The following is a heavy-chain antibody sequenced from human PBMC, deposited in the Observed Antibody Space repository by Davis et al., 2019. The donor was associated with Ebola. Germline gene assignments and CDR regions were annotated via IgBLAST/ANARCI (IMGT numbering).Heavy chain of an antibody. J-gene: IGHJ6*03. Sequence: PSETLSLTCAVYGGSFSGYYWSWIRQPPGKGLEWIGEINHSGSTNYNPSLKSRVTISVDKSKNQFSLKLSSVTAADTAVYYCARVGLNKEDYYYMDVWGKGTTVTVSS. V-gene: IGHV4-34*01. D-gene: IGHD1/OR15-1a*01. CDR3: ARVGLNKEDYYYMDV. CDR1: GGSFSGYY. CDR2: INHSGST.